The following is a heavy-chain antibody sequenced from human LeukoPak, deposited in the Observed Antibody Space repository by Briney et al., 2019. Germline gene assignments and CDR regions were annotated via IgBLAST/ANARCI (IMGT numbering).Heavy chain of an antibody. CDR1: GFTFSSYW. D-gene: IGHD4-11*01. V-gene: IGHV3-7*01. J-gene: IGHJ6*03. CDR2: IKQDGSEK. Sequence: PGGSLRLSCAASGFTFSSYWMSWVRQAPGKGLEWVANIKQDGSEKYYVDSVKGRFTISRDNAKNSLYLQMNSLRAEDTAVYYCARPPDYSNYYYYYYYMDVWGKGTTVTVSS. CDR3: ARPPDYSNYYYYYYYMDV.